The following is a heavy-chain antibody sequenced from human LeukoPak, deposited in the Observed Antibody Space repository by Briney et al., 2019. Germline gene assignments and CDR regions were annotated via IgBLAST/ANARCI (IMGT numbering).Heavy chain of an antibody. Sequence: SETLSLTCTVSGGSISSHYWSWIRQPPGKGLEWIGYIYYSGSTNYNPSLKSRVTISVDTSKNQFSLKLSSVTAADTAVYYCARKGHWGGVDYWGQGTLVTVSS. J-gene: IGHJ4*02. D-gene: IGHD7-27*01. CDR1: GGSISSHY. V-gene: IGHV4-59*11. CDR3: ARKGHWGGVDY. CDR2: IYYSGST.